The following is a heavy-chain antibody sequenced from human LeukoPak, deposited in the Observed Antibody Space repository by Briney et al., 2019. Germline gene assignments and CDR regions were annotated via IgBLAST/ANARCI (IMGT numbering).Heavy chain of an antibody. CDR1: WFTVSINY. CDR2: IYSGGNT. J-gene: IGHJ4*02. Sequence: PGWSLRLSGAASWFTVSINYLSSVRQAPGKGLEGVSVIYSGGNTYYADSVKGRFTFSRDNSKNTLYLQMNSLRGDDTAVYYCEGHSVLRSGYSFDYWGQGTLVTISS. CDR3: EGHSVLRSGYSFDY. D-gene: IGHD3-22*01. V-gene: IGHV3-53*01.